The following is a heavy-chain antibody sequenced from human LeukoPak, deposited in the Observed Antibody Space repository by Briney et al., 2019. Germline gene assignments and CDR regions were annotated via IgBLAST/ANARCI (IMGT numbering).Heavy chain of an antibody. D-gene: IGHD3-9*01. CDR3: ARLYDILTGAFDY. V-gene: IGHV3-21*01. Sequence: GGSLRLSCAASGFTFTSYSMNWVRQAPGKGLEWVSSISSSSSYIYYADSVKGRFTISRDKAKNSLYLQMSSLRAEDTAIYYCARLYDILTGAFDYWGQGTRVTVSS. J-gene: IGHJ4*02. CDR1: GFTFTSYS. CDR2: ISSSSSYI.